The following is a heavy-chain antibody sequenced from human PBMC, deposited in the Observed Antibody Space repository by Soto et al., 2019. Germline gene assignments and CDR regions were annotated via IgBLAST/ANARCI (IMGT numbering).Heavy chain of an antibody. CDR1: GYTFINYY. Sequence: QVQLVQSGAEVKKPGASVKVSCKASGYTFINYYMHWVRQAPGQGLEWMGIINPNGGSTTYAQKFQGRVTLTRDTSTNTLNMELSSLRSEDTAVYYCAREKWLVRRNDPFDIWGQGTMVTVSS. J-gene: IGHJ3*02. V-gene: IGHV1-46*01. CDR2: INPNGGST. CDR3: AREKWLVRRNDPFDI. D-gene: IGHD6-19*01.